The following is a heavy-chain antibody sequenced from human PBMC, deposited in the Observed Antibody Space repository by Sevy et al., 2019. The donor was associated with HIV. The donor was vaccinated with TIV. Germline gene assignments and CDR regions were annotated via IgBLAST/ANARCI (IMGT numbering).Heavy chain of an antibody. CDR2: LSFGCGKT. J-gene: IGHJ4*02. CDR3: AREGCTRPHDY. V-gene: IGHV3-23*01. D-gene: IGHD2-8*01. CDR1: GFAFYDYS. Sequence: GGSLRLSCAASGFAFYDYSMSWIRQAPGKGLEWVATLSFGCGKTNDADSVKGRFTISRDNSKNSFYLQMDNLRVEDTALYYCAREGCTRPHDYWGQGTRVTVSS.